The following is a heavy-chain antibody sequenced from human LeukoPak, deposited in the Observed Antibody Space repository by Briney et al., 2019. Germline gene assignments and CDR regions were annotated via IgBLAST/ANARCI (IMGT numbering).Heavy chain of an antibody. CDR2: IYSGGST. J-gene: IGHJ6*03. Sequence: PGGSLRLSCAASGFTVSSNYMSWVRQAPGKGLEWVSVIYSGGSTYYADSVKGRFTISRDNSKNTLYLQMNSLRAEDTAVYYCARGGQLGSYYYYYMDVWGKGTTVTVSS. V-gene: IGHV3-53*01. CDR1: GFTVSSNY. D-gene: IGHD6-6*01. CDR3: ARGGQLGSYYYYYMDV.